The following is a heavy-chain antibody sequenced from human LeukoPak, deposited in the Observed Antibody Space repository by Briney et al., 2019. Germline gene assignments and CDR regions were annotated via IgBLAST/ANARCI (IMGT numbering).Heavy chain of an antibody. V-gene: IGHV3-48*03. J-gene: IGHJ4*02. CDR1: GFTFSSYE. CDR3: TRDGYNPPGDY. CDR2: ISSSGSTI. Sequence: GGSLRLSCAASGFTFSSYEMNWVRQAPGKGLEWVSYISSSGSTIYYADSVKGRFTISRDNAKNSLYLQMNSLKTEDTAVYYCTRDGYNPPGDYWGQGTLVTVSS. D-gene: IGHD5-24*01.